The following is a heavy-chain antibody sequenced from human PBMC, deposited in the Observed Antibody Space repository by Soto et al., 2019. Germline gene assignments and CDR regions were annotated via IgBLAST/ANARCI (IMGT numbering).Heavy chain of an antibody. CDR3: ARDRDSSSWQAIDY. V-gene: IGHV3-33*01. J-gene: IGHJ4*02. CDR2: IWYDGSNK. Sequence: PGGSLRLSCAASGFTFSSYGMHWVRQAPGKGLEWVAVIWYDGSNKYYADSVKGRFTISRDNSKNTLYLQMNSLRAEDTAVYYCARDRDSSSWQAIDYWGQGTLVTVSS. D-gene: IGHD6-13*01. CDR1: GFTFSSYG.